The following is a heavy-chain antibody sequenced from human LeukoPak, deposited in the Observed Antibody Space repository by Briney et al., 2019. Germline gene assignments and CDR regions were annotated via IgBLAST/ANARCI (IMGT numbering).Heavy chain of an antibody. J-gene: IGHJ4*02. CDR1: GLTFTYSD. CDR3: ARSFDS. V-gene: IGHV3-69-1*02. Sequence: PGGSLRLCCVASGLTFTYSDFNWIRQAPGKGLEWLSTITRSSSNLYYADSVKGRFTTSRDDAKDSVYLQMENLRVEDTAIYYCARSFDSWDQGSLVTVSS. CDR2: ITRSSSNL.